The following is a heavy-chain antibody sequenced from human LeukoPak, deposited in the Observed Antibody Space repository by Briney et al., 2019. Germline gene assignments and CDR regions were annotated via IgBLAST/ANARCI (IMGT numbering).Heavy chain of an antibody. Sequence: ASVKVSCKASGYTFTSYDINWVRQATGQGLEWMGWTNPNSGNTGYAQKFQGRVTMTRNTSISTAYMELSSLRSEDTAVYYCARGPWIQLWSGYNWFDPWGQGTLVTVSS. CDR1: GYTFTSYD. CDR3: ARGPWIQLWSGYNWFDP. CDR2: TNPNSGNT. J-gene: IGHJ5*02. D-gene: IGHD5-18*01. V-gene: IGHV1-8*01.